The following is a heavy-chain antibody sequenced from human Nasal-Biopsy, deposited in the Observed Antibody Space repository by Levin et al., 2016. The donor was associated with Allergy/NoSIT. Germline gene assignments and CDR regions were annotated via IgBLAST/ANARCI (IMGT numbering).Heavy chain of an antibody. D-gene: IGHD6-13*01. Sequence: GGSLRLSCAASGFTFSNYAMSWVRQAPGKGLVWVSRINTDGTTTNYADSVRGRFTISRDNAKNTLYLQMNSLRAEDTAVYYCVRDLAGAAGGWGQGTLVTVSS. CDR2: INTDGTTT. CDR3: VRDLAGAAGG. CDR1: GFTFSNYA. J-gene: IGHJ4*02. V-gene: IGHV3-74*01.